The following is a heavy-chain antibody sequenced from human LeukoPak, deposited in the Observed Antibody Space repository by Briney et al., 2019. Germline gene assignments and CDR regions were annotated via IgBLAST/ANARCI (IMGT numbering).Heavy chain of an antibody. V-gene: IGHV4-39*07. CDR2: IYCSGST. Sequence: SETLSLTCTVSGGSISSSSYYWGWIRQPPGKGLEWIGSIYCSGSTYYNPSLKSRVTISVDTSKNQFSLKLSSVTAADTAVYYCARVRSNSGLDYWGQGTLVTVSS. CDR1: GGSISSSSYY. J-gene: IGHJ4*02. CDR3: ARVRSNSGLDY. D-gene: IGHD5-12*01.